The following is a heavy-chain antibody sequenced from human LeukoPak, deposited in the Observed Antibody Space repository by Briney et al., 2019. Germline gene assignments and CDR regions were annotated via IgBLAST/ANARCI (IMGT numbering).Heavy chain of an antibody. Sequence: ASVKVSCKASGYTFTGCYMHWVRQAPGQGLEWMGWINPNSGGTNYAQKFQGRVTMTRDTSISTAYMELSRLRSDDTAVYYCARGQTYYDFWSGYGGGDGQLDVWGQGTTVTVSS. CDR1: GYTFTGCY. V-gene: IGHV1-2*02. CDR3: ARGQTYYDFWSGYGGGDGQLDV. CDR2: INPNSGGT. D-gene: IGHD3-3*01. J-gene: IGHJ6*02.